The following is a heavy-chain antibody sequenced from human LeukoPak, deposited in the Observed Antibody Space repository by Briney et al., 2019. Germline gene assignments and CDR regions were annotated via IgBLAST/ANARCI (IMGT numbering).Heavy chain of an antibody. Sequence: TGGPLRLSCAASGFTFSSYAMSWVRQAPGKGLEWVSAISGSGGSTYYADSVKGRFTISRDNSKTTLYLQMNSLRAEDTAVYYCARGPLGNVVVPAAIWFDYWGQGTLVTVSS. D-gene: IGHD2-2*01. J-gene: IGHJ4*02. CDR3: ARGPLGNVVVPAAIWFDY. CDR2: ISGSGGST. CDR1: GFTFSSYA. V-gene: IGHV3-23*01.